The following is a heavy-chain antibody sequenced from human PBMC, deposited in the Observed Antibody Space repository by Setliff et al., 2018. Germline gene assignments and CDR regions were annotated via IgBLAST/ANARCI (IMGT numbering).Heavy chain of an antibody. CDR3: ARSPAVLGIVYLDP. Sequence: ASVKVSCKASGYTFISYSINWVRQAPGQGLEWMGWISTYNGNTNYAQKLRGRVTMTTDTSTSTAYMELDSLRSEDTAVYYCARSPAVLGIVYLDPWGQGTLVTVSS. V-gene: IGHV1-18*01. J-gene: IGHJ5*02. CDR2: ISTYNGNT. CDR1: GYTFISYS. D-gene: IGHD2-15*01.